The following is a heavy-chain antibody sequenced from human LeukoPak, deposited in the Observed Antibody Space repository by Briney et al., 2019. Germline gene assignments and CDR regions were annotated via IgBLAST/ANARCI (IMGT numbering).Heavy chain of an antibody. V-gene: IGHV4-34*01. J-gene: IGHJ3*02. CDR1: GGSFSGYY. CDR2: INHSGST. D-gene: IGHD6-19*01. Sequence: PSETLSLTCAVYGGSFSGYYWSWIRQPPGKGLEWIGEINHSGSTNYNPSLKSRVTISADTSKNQFSLKLSSVTAADTAVYYCARGQMGAVAGTRAFDIWGQGTMVTVSS. CDR3: ARGQMGAVAGTRAFDI.